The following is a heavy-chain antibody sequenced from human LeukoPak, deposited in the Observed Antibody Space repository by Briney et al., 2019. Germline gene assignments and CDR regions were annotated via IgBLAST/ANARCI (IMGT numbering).Heavy chain of an antibody. Sequence: PGESLKISCKGSGYSFTSYWIGWVRQMPGKGLEWMGIMYPGDSDTTYSPSFQGQVTISADKSISTAYLQWSSLKASDTAMYYCARAAVVAGKHYFDYWGQGTLVTVSS. CDR2: MYPGDSDT. D-gene: IGHD6-19*01. CDR1: GYSFTSYW. CDR3: ARAAVVAGKHYFDY. V-gene: IGHV5-51*01. J-gene: IGHJ4*02.